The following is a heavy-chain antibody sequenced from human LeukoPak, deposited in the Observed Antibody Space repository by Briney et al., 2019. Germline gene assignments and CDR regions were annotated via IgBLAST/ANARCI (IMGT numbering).Heavy chain of an antibody. J-gene: IGHJ4*02. CDR3: AGLVGRYSSGLYYYYFDY. V-gene: IGHV4-4*02. D-gene: IGHD3-22*01. CDR2: MYLSGTT. CDR1: GDSINSLDL. Sequence: SETLSLTCTVSGDSINSLDLWSWVRQPPGKGLEWIGEMYLSGTTHSNPSVKSRVTISIDKSKNQFFLNLSSVTAADTAVYYCAGLVGRYSSGLYYYYFDYWGQGTLVTVFS.